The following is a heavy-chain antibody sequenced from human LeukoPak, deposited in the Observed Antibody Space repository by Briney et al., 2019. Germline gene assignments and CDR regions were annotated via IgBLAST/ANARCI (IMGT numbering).Heavy chain of an antibody. D-gene: IGHD2-15*01. CDR2: IDKKDNLYAT. J-gene: IGHJ5*02. V-gene: IGHV3-73*01. CDR3: TRDRGTYNWFDP. Sequence: GGSLRLSCAASGFTFSGSAVHWVRQSSGKGLEWVGHIDKKDNLYATAYAESVKGRFTISRDDSKDMAFLHMDSLKTEDTALYYCTRDRGTYNWFDPWGQGTLVTVSS. CDR1: GFTFSGSA.